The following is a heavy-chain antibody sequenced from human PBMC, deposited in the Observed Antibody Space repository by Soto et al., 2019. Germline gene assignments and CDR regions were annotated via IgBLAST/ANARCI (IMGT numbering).Heavy chain of an antibody. CDR3: ARHEMSGLLWFGELPVNYYYGMDV. Sequence: PSETLSLTCTVSGGSINSYYWSWIRQPPGKGLEWIGYIYYSGSTNYNPSLKSRVTISVDTSKNQFSLKLSPGTAADTAVYYCARHEMSGLLWFGELPVNYYYGMDVWGQGTTVTVS. D-gene: IGHD3-10*01. V-gene: IGHV4-59*08. J-gene: IGHJ6*02. CDR2: IYYSGST. CDR1: GGSINSYY.